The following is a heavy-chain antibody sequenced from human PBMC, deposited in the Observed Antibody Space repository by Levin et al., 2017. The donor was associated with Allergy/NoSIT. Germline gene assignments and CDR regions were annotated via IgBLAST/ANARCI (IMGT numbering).Heavy chain of an antibody. CDR2: INHSGST. CDR1: GGSFSGYY. J-gene: IGHJ4*02. V-gene: IGHV4-34*01. CDR3: ARGPISSSWYFDY. D-gene: IGHD6-13*01. Sequence: SQTLSLTCAVYGGSFSGYYWSWIRQPPGKGLEWIGEINHSGSTNYNPSLKSRITISVDTSKNQFSLKLSSVTAADTAVYYCARGPISSSWYFDYWGQGTLVTVSS.